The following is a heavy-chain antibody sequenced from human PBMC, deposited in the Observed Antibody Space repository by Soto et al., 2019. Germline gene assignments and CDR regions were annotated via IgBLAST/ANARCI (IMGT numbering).Heavy chain of an antibody. CDR3: ARVDGSGSFGLDY. Sequence: GGSLRLSCAASGFTFSSYSMNWVRQAPGKGLEWVSSISSSSSYIYYADSVKGRFTISRDNAKNSLYLQMNSLRAEDTAVYYCARVDGSGSFGLDYWGQGTLVTVSS. D-gene: IGHD3-10*01. CDR1: GFTFSSYS. J-gene: IGHJ4*02. V-gene: IGHV3-21*01. CDR2: ISSSSSYI.